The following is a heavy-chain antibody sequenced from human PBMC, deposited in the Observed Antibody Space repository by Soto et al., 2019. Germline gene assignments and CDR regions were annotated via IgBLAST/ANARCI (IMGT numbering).Heavy chain of an antibody. V-gene: IGHV1-24*01. CDR3: ATVCSSSCLYLFGMDV. CDR1: GYTLTELS. CDR2: FDPEEGET. Sequence: ASVKVSCKVSGYTLTELSMHWVRPAPVKGLEWMVGFDPEEGETIYAQKFQGRVTMTEDTSTDTAYMELSSLRSEDPAVYYCATVCSSSCLYLFGMDVWG. J-gene: IGHJ6*02. D-gene: IGHD2-2*01.